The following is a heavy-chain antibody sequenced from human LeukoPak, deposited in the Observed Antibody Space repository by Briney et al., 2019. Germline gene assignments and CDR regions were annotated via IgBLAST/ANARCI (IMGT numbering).Heavy chain of an antibody. J-gene: IGHJ5*02. Sequence: ASVKVSCKASEYTFTGYYMHWVRQAPGQGLEWMGWINPNSGGTNYAQKFQGRVTMTRDTSISTAYMELSRLRSDDTAVYYCARGHLGYCSSTSCYYWFDPWGQGTLVTVSS. CDR2: INPNSGGT. D-gene: IGHD2-2*01. V-gene: IGHV1-2*02. CDR1: EYTFTGYY. CDR3: ARGHLGYCSSTSCYYWFDP.